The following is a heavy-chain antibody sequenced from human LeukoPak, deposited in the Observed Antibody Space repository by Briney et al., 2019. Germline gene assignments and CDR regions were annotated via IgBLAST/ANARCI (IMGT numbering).Heavy chain of an antibody. J-gene: IGHJ3*02. V-gene: IGHV5-51*01. CDR3: ARRRSSTSDAVDI. CDR1: GYIFTHYW. Sequence: GESLKISCKGSGYIFTHYWIGWVRQMPGKGLEWMGIINPADSDTRYSPSFQGQVLISADKSISTAYLHWGSLKASDTAMYFCARRRSSTSDAVDIWGQGTMVTVS. CDR2: INPADSDT.